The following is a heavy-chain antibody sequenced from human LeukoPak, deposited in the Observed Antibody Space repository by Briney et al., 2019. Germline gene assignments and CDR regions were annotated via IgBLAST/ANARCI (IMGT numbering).Heavy chain of an antibody. CDR1: GRPISSSSYY. Sequence: SETLSLTSTVSGRPISSSSYYWGWIRQPPGKGLEWIGSMYYSGSTNYNPSLKSRVTISVDTSKNQFSRKLSTVTAADTAVYYCARGAASSGWYHPYTHFDYWGQGTLVTVSS. CDR3: ARGAASSGWYHPYTHFDY. CDR2: MYYSGST. J-gene: IGHJ4*02. D-gene: IGHD6-19*01. V-gene: IGHV4-39*07.